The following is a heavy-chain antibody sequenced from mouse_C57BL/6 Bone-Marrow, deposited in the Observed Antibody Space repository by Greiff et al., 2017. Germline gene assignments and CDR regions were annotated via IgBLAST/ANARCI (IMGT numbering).Heavy chain of an antibody. Sequence: EVQLVESEGGLVQPGSSMKLSCTASGFTFSDYYMAWVRQVPEKGLEWVANINYDGSSTDYLDSLKSRFIISRENAKNILYLQMSSLKSEDTATYYGAREDYHIPYAFDYWGQGTSVTVSS. CDR1: GFTFSDYY. CDR2: INYDGSST. V-gene: IGHV5-16*01. CDR3: AREDYHIPYAFDY. D-gene: IGHD1-1*02. J-gene: IGHJ4*01.